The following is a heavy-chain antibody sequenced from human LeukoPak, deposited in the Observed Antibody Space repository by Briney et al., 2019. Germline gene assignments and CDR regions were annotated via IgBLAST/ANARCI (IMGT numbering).Heavy chain of an antibody. CDR2: IYSGGST. CDR1: GFTVSSNY. J-gene: IGHJ4*02. CDR3: ARDHYGDWEGDHDY. D-gene: IGHD4-17*01. Sequence: GGSLRLSCAASGFTVSSNYMSRVRQAPGKGLEWVSVIYSGGSTYYADSVKGRFTISRDNSKNTLYLQMNSLRAEDTAVYYCARDHYGDWEGDHDYWGQGTLVTVSS. V-gene: IGHV3-53*01.